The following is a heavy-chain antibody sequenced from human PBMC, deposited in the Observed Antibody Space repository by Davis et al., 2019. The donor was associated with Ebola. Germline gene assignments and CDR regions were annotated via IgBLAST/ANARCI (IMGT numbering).Heavy chain of an antibody. V-gene: IGHV4-39*01. CDR3: ARNRIWSGYYYYYYGMDV. CDR1: GGSISSSSYY. CDR2: IYYSGST. Sequence: SETLSLTCTVSGGSISSSSYYWGWIRQPPGKGLEWIGSIYYSGSTYYNPSLKSRVTISVDTSKNQFSLKLSSVTAADTAVYYCARNRIWSGYYYYYYGMDVWGKGTTVTVSS. J-gene: IGHJ6*04. D-gene: IGHD3-3*01.